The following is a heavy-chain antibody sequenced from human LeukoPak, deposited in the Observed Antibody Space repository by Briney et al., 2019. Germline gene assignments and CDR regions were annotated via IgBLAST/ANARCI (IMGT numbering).Heavy chain of an antibody. D-gene: IGHD3-10*01. Sequence: ASVKVSCKASGYSFNDYYIHWVRQAPGQGLEWMGWINPKSGGTNFAHKFQGRVALTTDTSMSTAYMELSALRSDDTAVYYCARDFVGGGSAGGYWGQGTLVTVSS. CDR3: ARDFVGGGSAGGY. CDR2: INPKSGGT. J-gene: IGHJ4*02. CDR1: GYSFNDYY. V-gene: IGHV1-2*02.